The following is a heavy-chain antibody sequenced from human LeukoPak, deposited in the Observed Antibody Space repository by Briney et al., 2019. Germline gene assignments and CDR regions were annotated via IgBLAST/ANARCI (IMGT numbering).Heavy chain of an antibody. J-gene: IGHJ4*02. Sequence: GPSLRLSCVASGFIVDDSLMHWVRQAPGKGLEWISLISRDGSTPYYADCVKGRFTISRDNSKDSLFLQMNSLTPEDTAVYYCARDIRGNYFDSWGQGTLVTVSS. D-gene: IGHD3-16*01. CDR1: GFIVDDSL. V-gene: IGHV3-43*01. CDR3: ARDIRGNYFDS. CDR2: ISRDGSTP.